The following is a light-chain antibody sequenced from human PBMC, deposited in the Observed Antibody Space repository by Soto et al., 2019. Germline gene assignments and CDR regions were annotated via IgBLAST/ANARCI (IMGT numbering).Light chain of an antibody. V-gene: IGKV3-15*01. CDR3: QHYNNWPPIT. Sequence: ELMLTQSPATLSVSPWERVNLSCMASQSVSSNLAWYRQKPGQAPRLLIYGASTRATGIPARFSGSGSGTDFTLTISSLQSEDFAVYYCQHYNNWPPITFGQGTRLEIK. J-gene: IGKJ5*01. CDR1: QSVSSN. CDR2: GAS.